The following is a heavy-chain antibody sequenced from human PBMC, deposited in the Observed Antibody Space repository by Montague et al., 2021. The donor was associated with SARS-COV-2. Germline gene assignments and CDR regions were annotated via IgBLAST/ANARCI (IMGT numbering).Heavy chain of an antibody. V-gene: IGHV4-39*02. Sequence: SETLSLTCTVSGGSITNNIDYWAWIRQPPGKGLEWIGSIYYTGNTYYNPSLKSRVTLSVVTSKNHFTLKLSSVTAAETAVYYCARLKRYFDSSGSPSAFDFWGQGTMVTVSS. CDR2: IYYTGNT. D-gene: IGHD3-22*01. CDR1: GGSITNNIDY. J-gene: IGHJ3*01. CDR3: ARLKRYFDSSGSPSAFDF.